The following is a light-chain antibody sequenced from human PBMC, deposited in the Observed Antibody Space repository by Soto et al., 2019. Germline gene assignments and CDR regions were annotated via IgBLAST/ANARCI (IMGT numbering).Light chain of an antibody. CDR2: GAS. Sequence: EIVLTQSPGTLSLSPGERATLSCRASQSVSSSYLAWYQQNRGQAPRLPIYGASSRATGIPDRFSGSGSGTDFTLTISRLEPEDFAVYYCQQYGSSRWTFGQGTKVEIK. V-gene: IGKV3-20*01. CDR3: QQYGSSRWT. J-gene: IGKJ1*01. CDR1: QSVSSSY.